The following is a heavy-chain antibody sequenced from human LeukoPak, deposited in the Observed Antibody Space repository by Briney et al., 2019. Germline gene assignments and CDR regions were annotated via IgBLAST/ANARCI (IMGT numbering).Heavy chain of an antibody. J-gene: IGHJ5*02. CDR3: AKDQRAIVPLVSS. V-gene: IGHV3-23*01. CDR2: LSSSGANI. D-gene: IGHD5-18*01. Sequence: GGSLRLSCAASGFSFDNYAMTWVRQAPGKGLEWVSSLSSSGANIYYADSVKGRFTVSRDNSRNSLRLQMNSLRVEDTAVYYCAKDQRAIVPLVSSWGQGILVTVSS. CDR1: GFSFDNYA.